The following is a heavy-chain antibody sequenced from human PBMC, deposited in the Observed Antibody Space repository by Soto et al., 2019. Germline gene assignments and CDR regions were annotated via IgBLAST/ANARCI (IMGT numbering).Heavy chain of an antibody. Sequence: GSGPTLVNPTQTPTLTCTFSGFSLSTSGVGVGWIRQPPGKALEWLALIYWDDDKRYSPSLKSRLTITKDTSKNQVVLTMTNMDPVDTGTYYCAHSVPQVESVASPHTYFDYWGQGSLVTVSS. V-gene: IGHV2-5*02. CDR3: AHSVPQVESVASPHTYFDY. J-gene: IGHJ4*02. CDR2: IYWDDDK. D-gene: IGHD2-2*01. CDR1: GFSLSTSGVG.